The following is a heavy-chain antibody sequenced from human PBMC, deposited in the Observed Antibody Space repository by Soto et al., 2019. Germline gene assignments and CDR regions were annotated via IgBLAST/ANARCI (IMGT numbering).Heavy chain of an antibody. CDR1: GFTFSSNW. V-gene: IGHV3-74*01. CDR3: ARDGEGF. Sequence: GSLRLSCVASGFTFSSNWMHWVRRVPGRGLVWVSRINTDGSAMSYVDSVKGRFTISRDNARNTLYLQMNSLRVEDTAVYYCARDGEGFWGQGTLVTVSS. CDR2: INTDGSAM. D-gene: IGHD2-21*01. J-gene: IGHJ4*02.